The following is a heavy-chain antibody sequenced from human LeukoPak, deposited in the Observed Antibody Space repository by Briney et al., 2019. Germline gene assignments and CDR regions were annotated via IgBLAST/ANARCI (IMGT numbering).Heavy chain of an antibody. V-gene: IGHV4-39*01. CDR2: IYYSGST. D-gene: IGHD4-11*01. Sequence: PSETLSLTCTVSGGSISSSSYYRGWIRQPPGKGLEWIGSIYYSGSTYYNPSLKSRVTISVDTSKNQFTLKLSSVTAADTAVYYCARHTRRLQNWFDPWGQGTLVTVSS. J-gene: IGHJ5*02. CDR3: ARHTRRLQNWFDP. CDR1: GGSISSSSYY.